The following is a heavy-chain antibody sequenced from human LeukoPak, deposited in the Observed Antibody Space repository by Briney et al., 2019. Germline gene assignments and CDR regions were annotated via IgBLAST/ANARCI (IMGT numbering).Heavy chain of an antibody. CDR3: ASSLGWELLRAFDY. CDR2: ISYDGSNK. J-gene: IGHJ4*02. V-gene: IGHV3-30*04. CDR1: GFTFSSYA. D-gene: IGHD1-26*01. Sequence: PGRSLRLSCAASGFTFSSYAMHWVRQAPGKGLEWVAVISYDGSNKYYADSVKGRFTISRDNSKNTLYLQMNSLRAEDTAVYYCASSLGWELLRAFDYWGQGTLVTVSS.